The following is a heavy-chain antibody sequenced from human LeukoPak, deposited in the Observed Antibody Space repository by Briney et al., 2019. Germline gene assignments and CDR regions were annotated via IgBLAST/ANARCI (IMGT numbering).Heavy chain of an antibody. CDR2: IIPIFGTA. D-gene: IGHD2-2*01. Sequence: ASVKVSCKASGGTFSSYAISWVRQALGQGLEWMGRIIPIFGTANYAQKFQGRVTITTDESTSTAYMELSSLRSEDTAVYYCVRDVGVVVPAPMRGYNWFDPWGQGTLVTVSS. V-gene: IGHV1-69*05. J-gene: IGHJ5*02. CDR1: GGTFSSYA. CDR3: VRDVGVVVPAPMRGYNWFDP.